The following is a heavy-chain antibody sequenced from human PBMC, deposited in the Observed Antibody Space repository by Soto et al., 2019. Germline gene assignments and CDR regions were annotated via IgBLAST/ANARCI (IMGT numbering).Heavy chain of an antibody. Sequence: QVQLQESGPGLVKPSGTLSLTCAVSGGSVNTDYWWSWVRQPPGKGLEWIGEVHHSGTTNYIQSLPRLPNMSGDKVGNQVSLGLASVAAADTAVYYRARGVSFRWVYWGQGTLVTVSS. CDR1: GGSVNTDYW. J-gene: IGHJ4*02. CDR2: VHHSGTT. CDR3: ARGVSFRWVY. D-gene: IGHD1-26*01. V-gene: IGHV4-4*02.